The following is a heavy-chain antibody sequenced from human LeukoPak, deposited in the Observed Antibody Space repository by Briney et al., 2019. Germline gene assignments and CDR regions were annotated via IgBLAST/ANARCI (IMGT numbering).Heavy chain of an antibody. D-gene: IGHD2-2*01. J-gene: IGHJ4*02. V-gene: IGHV3-30*02. CDR2: IRYDGSNK. Sequence: PGGSLRLSCAASGFTFSSYGMHWVRQAPGKGLEWVAFIRYDGSNKYYADSVKGRFTISRDNSKYTLCLQMNSLRAEDTAVYYCAKVGDKIVVVPAAPHDYWGQGTLVTVSS. CDR1: GFTFSSYG. CDR3: AKVGDKIVVVPAAPHDY.